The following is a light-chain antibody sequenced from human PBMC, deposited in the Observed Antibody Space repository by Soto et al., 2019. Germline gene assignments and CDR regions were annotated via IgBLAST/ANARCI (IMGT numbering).Light chain of an antibody. CDR2: GAS. Sequence: EIVLTQSPGTLSLSPGERATLSCRASQSVSSSYLAWYQQKPGQAPRLLIYGASSRATGIPDRFSGSGSGTDFTLTISRLEPEDFAVYYCEQYNNWFPYTFGQGTKLEIK. V-gene: IGKV3-20*01. J-gene: IGKJ2*01. CDR1: QSVSSSY. CDR3: EQYNNWFPYT.